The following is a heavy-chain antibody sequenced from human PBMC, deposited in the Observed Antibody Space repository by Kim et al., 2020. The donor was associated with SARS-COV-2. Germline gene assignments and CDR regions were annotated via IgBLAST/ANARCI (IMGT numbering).Heavy chain of an antibody. D-gene: IGHD3-10*01. CDR2: T. V-gene: IGHV1-3*01. CDR3: ARERFGGSFDY. J-gene: IGHJ4*02. Sequence: TRCSQKFQGRVTITWDTSAGTAYMDRTSLRLEDTAVYYCARERFGGSFDYWGQGTLVTVSS.